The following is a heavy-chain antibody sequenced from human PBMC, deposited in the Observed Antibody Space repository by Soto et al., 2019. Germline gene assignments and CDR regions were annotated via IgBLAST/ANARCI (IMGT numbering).Heavy chain of an antibody. D-gene: IGHD1-26*01. V-gene: IGHV3-15*07. CDR2: IKSKTDGGRT. CDR3: TTVGTVGDRPDY. CDR1: GFTFSNAW. J-gene: IGHJ4*02. Sequence: EVQLVESGGGLVRPGGSLRLSCVASGFTFSNAWMNWVRQAPGKGLEWVGRIKSKTDGGRTDYAAPVKGRFTISRDDSKNTLCLEMNSLKTEDTAVYFCTTVGTVGDRPDYWGQGTLLTVSS.